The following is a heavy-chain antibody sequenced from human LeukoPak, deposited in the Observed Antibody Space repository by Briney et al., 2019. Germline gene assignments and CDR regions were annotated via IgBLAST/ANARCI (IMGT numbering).Heavy chain of an antibody. CDR3: AKDLVVVGYTAMVTSDY. J-gene: IGHJ4*02. CDR2: INGSDGGT. D-gene: IGHD5-18*01. Sequence: PGGSLRLSCAASGFTFSGYAMSWVPQAPGKGREWVSDINGSDGGTYYADSVKGRFTISRDNSKNTLYLQMNSLRAEDTAVYYCAKDLVVVGYTAMVTSDYWGQGTLVTVSS. CDR1: GFTFSGYA. V-gene: IGHV3-23*01.